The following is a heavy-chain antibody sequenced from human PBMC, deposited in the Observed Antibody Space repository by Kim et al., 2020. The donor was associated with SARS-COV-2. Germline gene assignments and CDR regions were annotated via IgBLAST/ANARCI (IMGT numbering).Heavy chain of an antibody. CDR1: GGSISSGDYY. V-gene: IGHV4-30-4*01. Sequence: SETLSLTCTVSGGSISSGDYYWSWIRQPPGKGLEWIGYIYYSGSTYYNPSLKSRVTISVDTSKNQFSLKLSSVTAADTAVYYCAREGPMVRGLGVDYWGQGTLVTVSS. CDR2: IYYSGST. CDR3: AREGPMVRGLGVDY. D-gene: IGHD3-10*01. J-gene: IGHJ4*02.